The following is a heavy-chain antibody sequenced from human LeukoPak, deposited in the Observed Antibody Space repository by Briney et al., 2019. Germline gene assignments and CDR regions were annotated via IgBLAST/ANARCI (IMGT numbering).Heavy chain of an antibody. CDR2: ISSSGSTI. Sequence: GGSLRLSCAASGFTFSSYGMSWVRQAPGKGLEWVSYISSSGSTIYYADSVKGRFTISRDNAKNSLYLQMNSLRAEDTAVYYCARSYGSGSYYKSHEGYWGQGTLVTVSS. D-gene: IGHD3-10*01. CDR1: GFTFSSYG. V-gene: IGHV3-48*04. J-gene: IGHJ4*02. CDR3: ARSYGSGSYYKSHEGY.